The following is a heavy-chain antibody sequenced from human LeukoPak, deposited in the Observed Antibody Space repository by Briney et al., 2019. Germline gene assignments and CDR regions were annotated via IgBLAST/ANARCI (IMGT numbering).Heavy chain of an antibody. CDR3: ARASGPFDY. Sequence: GGSLRLSCAASGFTFSIYGMHWVRQAPGKGLEWVAVIWNDGSNKYYADSVKGRFTISRDNSKNTLYLQMNSLRAEDTAVYSCARASGPFDYWGQGTLVTVTS. V-gene: IGHV3-33*01. CDR2: IWNDGSNK. J-gene: IGHJ4*02. D-gene: IGHD3-10*01. CDR1: GFTFSIYG.